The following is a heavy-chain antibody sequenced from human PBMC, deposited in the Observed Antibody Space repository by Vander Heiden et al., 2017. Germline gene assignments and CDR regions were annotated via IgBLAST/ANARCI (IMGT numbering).Heavy chain of an antibody. CDR1: RATFGSYA. J-gene: IGHJ4*01. V-gene: IGHV1-69*06. CDR3: AKERKSSGYYSSDD. D-gene: IGHD3-22*01. CDR2: SVPRFGTT. Sequence: QVQLVQSGPEIKKPGSSVRVSCNAARATFGSYAVNWVRQASGQGLEWKGGSVPRFGTTNYAQQLQGRVTNTADKSTSTAYMELSSLRSEDTDDYYCAKERKSSGYYSSDDWGQETLVTGSS.